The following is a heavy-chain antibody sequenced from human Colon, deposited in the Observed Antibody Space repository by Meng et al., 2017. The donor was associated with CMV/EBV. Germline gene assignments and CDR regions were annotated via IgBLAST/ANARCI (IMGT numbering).Heavy chain of an antibody. Sequence: GGSLRLSCAASGFTFSDYGIHWVRQAPGKGLEWVAFIRFDGSLKFYADSVKGRFAVSKDDSKNALYLQLSSLRPDDAGLYYCAKDEVALPAAGYYFAMDVWGQGTTVTVSS. CDR2: IRFDGSLK. D-gene: IGHD2-2*01. J-gene: IGHJ6*02. CDR1: GFTFSDYG. V-gene: IGHV3-30*02. CDR3: AKDEVALPAAGYYFAMDV.